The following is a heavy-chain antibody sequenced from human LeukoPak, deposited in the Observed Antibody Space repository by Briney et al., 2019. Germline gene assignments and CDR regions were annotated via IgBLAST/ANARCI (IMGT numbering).Heavy chain of an antibody. Sequence: SETLSLTCAVSGGSVSIFYWSWIRQPPGKGLEWIGYIYYSGSTNYNPSLKSRVTISIDASKNQFSLKLTSVTAADTAVYYCAREYSSGWIDYWGQGTLVTVSS. CDR3: AREYSSGWIDY. D-gene: IGHD6-19*01. CDR2: IYYSGST. CDR1: GGSVSIFY. V-gene: IGHV4-59*02. J-gene: IGHJ4*02.